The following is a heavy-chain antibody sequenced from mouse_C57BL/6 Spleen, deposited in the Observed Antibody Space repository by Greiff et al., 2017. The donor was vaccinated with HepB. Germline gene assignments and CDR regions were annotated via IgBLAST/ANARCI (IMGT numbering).Heavy chain of an antibody. V-gene: IGHV1-64*01. D-gene: IGHD1-1*01. CDR2: IHPNSGST. Sequence: QVQLQQSGAELVKPGASVKLSCKASGYTFTSYWMHWVKQRPGQGLEWIGMIHPNSGSTNYNEKFKSKATLTVDKSSSTAYMQLSSLTSEDSAVYSCARTVVARNYAMDYWGQGTSVTVSS. CDR3: ARTVVARNYAMDY. J-gene: IGHJ4*01. CDR1: GYTFTSYW.